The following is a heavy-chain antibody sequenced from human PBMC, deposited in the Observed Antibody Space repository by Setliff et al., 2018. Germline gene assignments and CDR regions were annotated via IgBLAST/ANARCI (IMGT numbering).Heavy chain of an antibody. J-gene: IGHJ4*02. V-gene: IGHV4-59*01. CDR1: GGPFSGAS. CDR3: AKGGTYRYFDF. D-gene: IGHD1-26*01. CDR2: VYYSGAA. Sequence: SETLSLTCTVSGGPFSGASIWSWIRQPPGKGLEFIGYVYYSGAAKYDPSLESRAIMSVDASKNQISLKLNSVTAADTAVYYCAKGGTYRYFDFWGQGALVTVSS.